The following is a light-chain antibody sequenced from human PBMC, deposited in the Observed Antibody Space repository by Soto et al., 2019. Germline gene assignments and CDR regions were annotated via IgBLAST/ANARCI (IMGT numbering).Light chain of an antibody. CDR2: CAS. CDR1: QSVINNY. J-gene: IGKJ2*01. CDR3: EPYGSSVYT. Sequence: ETGLTQSPGTLSLSPGERATLSCRASQSVINNYLACYQQTPGQAPRLLIYCASTTATGTPDRFSGSGSGTDFTLSISRLEPRDSAVYYCEPYGSSVYTFGRGIKLEIK. V-gene: IGKV3-20*01.